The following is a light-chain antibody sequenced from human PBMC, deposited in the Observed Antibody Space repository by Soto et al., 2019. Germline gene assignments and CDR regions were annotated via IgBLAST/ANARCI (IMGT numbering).Light chain of an antibody. CDR1: QSVSSSY. CDR3: QQYGSSPVT. V-gene: IGKV3-20*01. J-gene: IGKJ3*01. CDR2: GAS. Sequence: VLTQSPGTLSLSPGERATLSCRASQSVSSSYLAWYQQKPGQAPRLLIYGASSRATGIPDRFSGSGSGTDFTLTISRLEPEDFAVYYCQQYGSSPVTFGPGTKVDIK.